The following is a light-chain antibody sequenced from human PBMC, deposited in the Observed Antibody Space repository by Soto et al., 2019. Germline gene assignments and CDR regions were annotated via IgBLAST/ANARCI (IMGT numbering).Light chain of an antibody. CDR3: XXXXXXXXX. Sequence: DVVMTQSPLSLPVTLGQPASISCRSSQSLVYSDGNTYLNWFQQRPGQSPRRLIYKVSNRDSGVPDRVSGSGSGTDFTLKISRVEAXXXXXXXXXXXXXXXXXFGQGTKVEIE. CDR1: QSLVYSDGNTY. CDR2: KVS. V-gene: IGKV2-30*01. J-gene: IGKJ1*01.